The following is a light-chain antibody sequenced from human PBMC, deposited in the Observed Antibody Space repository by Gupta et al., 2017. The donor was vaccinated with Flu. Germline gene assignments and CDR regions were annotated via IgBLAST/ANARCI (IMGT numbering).Light chain of an antibody. J-gene: IGKJ2*03. Sequence: DIQMTQSPSTLSASVGDTVTITCRASQSVSSWVAWYQQKAGKAPKLLIYKASNLESGVPSRFSGSGSGTEFTLTITSLQPEDFATYYCQEYLAYSPYSFGQGTKLDIK. V-gene: IGKV1-5*03. CDR1: QSVSSW. CDR2: KAS. CDR3: QEYLAYSPYS.